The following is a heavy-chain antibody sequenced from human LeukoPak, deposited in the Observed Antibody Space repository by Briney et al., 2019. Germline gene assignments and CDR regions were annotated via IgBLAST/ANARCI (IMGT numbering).Heavy chain of an antibody. D-gene: IGHD2-2*01. CDR2: IYFNGRT. V-gene: IGHV4-4*07. J-gene: IGHJ5*02. Sequence: PSETLSLTCAVSGASISGYDWSWIRQPAGKGLEWIGHIYFNGRTNYNPSLQSRVTMSLDTSKNQFSLKLTSVTAADTAVYYCARDEGTSSNPWSQGTLVTVSS. CDR1: GASISGYD. CDR3: ARDEGTSSNP.